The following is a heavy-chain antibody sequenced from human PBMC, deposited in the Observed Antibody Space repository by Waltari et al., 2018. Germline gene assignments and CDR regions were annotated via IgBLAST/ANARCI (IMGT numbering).Heavy chain of an antibody. Sequence: EVRVVESGAGLVRPGGSLGLACASSAFTFSADWMDWDRQAPGKGVEWGANINKDGSEKHYVGSLKGRGTVSRDNAKNSLYLQINSLRAEDTAVYYCSNSLNYWGQGTLVTVSS. CDR1: AFTFSADW. J-gene: IGHJ4*02. CDR3: SNSLNY. CDR2: INKDGSEK. V-gene: IGHV3-7*01.